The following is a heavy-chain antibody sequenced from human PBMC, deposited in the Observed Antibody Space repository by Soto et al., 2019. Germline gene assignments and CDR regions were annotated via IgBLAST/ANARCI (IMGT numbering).Heavy chain of an antibody. CDR2: IFSNDDK. V-gene: IGHV2-26*01. D-gene: IGHD2-2*01. CDR1: GLSLNNDRLG. J-gene: IGHJ5*02. Sequence: QVTLKESGPVLVKPTETLTLTCTVSGLSLNNDRLGVSWIRQPPGKALEWLAHIFSNDDKSYSTSLKSRLTISKDTSRTQVVLTMTNMDPVHSATYYCALIKDCSRTDCYFASFDPWGQGTLVTVSS. CDR3: ALIKDCSRTDCYFASFDP.